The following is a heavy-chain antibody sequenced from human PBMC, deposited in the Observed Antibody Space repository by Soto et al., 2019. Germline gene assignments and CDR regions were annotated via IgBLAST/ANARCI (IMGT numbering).Heavy chain of an antibody. CDR3: ARDLPLRFLEWLGGFIDY. Sequence: ASVKVSCKASGYTFTSYAMHWVRQAPGQRLEWMGWINAGNGNTKYSQKFQGRVTITRDTSASTAYMELSSLRSEDTAVYYCARDLPLRFLEWLGGFIDYWGQGTLVTVSS. CDR2: INAGNGNT. CDR1: GYTFTSYA. V-gene: IGHV1-3*01. D-gene: IGHD3-3*01. J-gene: IGHJ4*02.